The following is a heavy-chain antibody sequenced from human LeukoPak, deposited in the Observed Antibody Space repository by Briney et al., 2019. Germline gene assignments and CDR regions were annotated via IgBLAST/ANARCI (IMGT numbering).Heavy chain of an antibody. CDR1: GFTFNNAW. CDR3: TTRASYYDFWKTDY. V-gene: IGHV3-15*01. J-gene: IGHJ4*02. D-gene: IGHD3-3*01. CDR2: IKSKTDGGAT. Sequence: GGSLRLSCAASGFTFNNAWMSWVRQAPGKGLEWVGRIKSKTDGGATEYAAPVKGRFTISRDDSKNTLYLQMNSLKTEDTAVYYCTTRASYYDFWKTDYWGQGTLVTVSS.